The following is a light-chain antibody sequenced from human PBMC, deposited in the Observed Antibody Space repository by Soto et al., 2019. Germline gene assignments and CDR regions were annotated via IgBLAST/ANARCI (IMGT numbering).Light chain of an antibody. Sequence: EIVLTQSPGTLSLSPGERATLSCRASKSVSSSYLAWYQQKPGQAPRLLIYGASSRAAGIPDRFSGSGSGTDFTLTISRLEPEDSAVYYCQQYGSSTITFGQGTRLEIK. CDR3: QQYGSSTIT. V-gene: IGKV3-20*01. CDR1: KSVSSSY. J-gene: IGKJ5*01. CDR2: GAS.